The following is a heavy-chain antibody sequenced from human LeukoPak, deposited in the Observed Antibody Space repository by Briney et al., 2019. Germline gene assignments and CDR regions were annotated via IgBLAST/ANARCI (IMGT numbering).Heavy chain of an antibody. CDR1: GGSISSHY. J-gene: IGHJ3*02. CDR2: IYYSGST. D-gene: IGHD3-3*01. V-gene: IGHV4-59*11. CDR3: ARAGPLYYDFWSGLGAFDI. Sequence: PSETLSLTCTVSGGSISSHYWSWIRQPPGKGLEWLGYIYYSGSTNYNPSLKSRVTISVDTSKNQFSLKLSSVTAADTAVYYCARAGPLYYDFWSGLGAFDIWGQGTMVTVSS.